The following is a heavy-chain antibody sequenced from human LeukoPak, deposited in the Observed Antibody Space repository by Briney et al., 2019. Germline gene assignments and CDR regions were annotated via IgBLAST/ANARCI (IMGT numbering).Heavy chain of an antibody. Sequence: LSGRSLRISCAASGFTFSSFGMHWVRQAPGKGLEWVAVISYDGSHQYYADSVKGRFTISRDDSKNTVYLQMNSLRPEDTAIYFCAKDGPHDKGGMDVWGQGTMVTASS. J-gene: IGHJ6*02. CDR3: AKDGPHDKGGMDV. CDR2: ISYDGSHQ. D-gene: IGHD3/OR15-3a*01. V-gene: IGHV3-30*19. CDR1: GFTFSSFG.